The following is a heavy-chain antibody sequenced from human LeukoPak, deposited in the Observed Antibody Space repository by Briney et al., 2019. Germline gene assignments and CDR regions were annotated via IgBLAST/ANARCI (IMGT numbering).Heavy chain of an antibody. D-gene: IGHD1-7*01. V-gene: IGHV3-33*01. Sequence: PGGSLRLSCAASGFSFSSYGMHWVRQAPGKGLEWVAVIWYDGSNEYYADSVKGRSTISRDNSKNTLYLQMNSLRVEDTAVYHCARGRGAISGTTLDYWGQGSLVTVSS. CDR1: GFSFSSYG. J-gene: IGHJ4*02. CDR2: IWYDGSNE. CDR3: ARGRGAISGTTLDY.